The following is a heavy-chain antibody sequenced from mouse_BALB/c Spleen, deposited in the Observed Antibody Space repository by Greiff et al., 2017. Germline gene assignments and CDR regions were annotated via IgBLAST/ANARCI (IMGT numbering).Heavy chain of an antibody. J-gene: IGHJ2*01. CDR1: GFNIKDTY. CDR3: ARSFTTAYFDY. CDR2: IDPANGNT. V-gene: IGHV14-3*02. D-gene: IGHD1-2*01. Sequence: VQLQQSGAELVKPGASVKLSCTASGFNIKDTYMHWVKQRPEQGLEWIGRIDPANGNTKYDPKFQGKATITADTSSNTAYLQLSSLTSEDTAVYYCARSFTTAYFDYWGQGTTLTVSS.